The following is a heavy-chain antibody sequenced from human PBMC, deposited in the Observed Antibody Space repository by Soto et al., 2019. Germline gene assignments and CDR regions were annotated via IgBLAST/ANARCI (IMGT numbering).Heavy chain of an antibody. CDR1: GYSFTSYW. J-gene: IGHJ6*02. Sequence: PGESLKISCKGSGYSFTSYWIGWVRQMPGKGLEWMGRIDPSDSYTNYSPSFQGHVTISADKSISTAYLQWSSLKASDTAMYYCARQKTTYYDFWSGFVEGMDVWGQGTTVTSP. CDR2: IDPSDSYT. D-gene: IGHD3-3*01. V-gene: IGHV5-10-1*01. CDR3: ARQKTTYYDFWSGFVEGMDV.